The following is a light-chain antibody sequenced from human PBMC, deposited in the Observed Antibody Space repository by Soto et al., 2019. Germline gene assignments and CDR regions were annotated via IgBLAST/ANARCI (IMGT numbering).Light chain of an antibody. V-gene: IGLV2-8*01. J-gene: IGLJ1*01. Sequence: QSALTQPPSASGSPGQSVTISCTGTSSDVGGYNFVSWYQQHPGKAPKVMIYEVNKRPSGVPNRFSGSKSGNTASLTVSGPQAEDEADYYCSSYAGTNNRYVFGTGTKVTVL. CDR1: SSDVGGYNF. CDR3: SSYAGTNNRYV. CDR2: EVN.